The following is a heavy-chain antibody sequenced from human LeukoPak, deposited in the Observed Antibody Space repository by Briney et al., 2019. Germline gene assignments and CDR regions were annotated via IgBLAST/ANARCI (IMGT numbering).Heavy chain of an antibody. CDR3: AKDPSGEVGATRFGY. Sequence: GGSLRLSCAASGFTFSSYAMSWVRQAPGKGLEWVSAISGSGGSTYYADSVKGRFTISRDNSKNTLYLQMNSLRAEDTAVYYCAKDPSGEVGATRFGYWGQGTLVTVYS. V-gene: IGHV3-23*01. CDR1: GFTFSSYA. D-gene: IGHD1-26*01. CDR2: ISGSGGST. J-gene: IGHJ4*02.